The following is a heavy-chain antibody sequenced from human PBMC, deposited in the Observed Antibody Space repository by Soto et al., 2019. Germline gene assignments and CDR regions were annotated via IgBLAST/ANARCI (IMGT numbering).Heavy chain of an antibody. D-gene: IGHD3-3*01. CDR2: INHSGST. V-gene: IGHV4-34*01. CDR3: ARVGYDFWSGYNWFDP. CDR1: GGSFSGYY. J-gene: IGHJ5*02. Sequence: PSETLSLTCAVYGGSFSGYYWSWIRQPPGKGLEWIGEINHSGSTNYNPSLKSRVTISVDTSKNQFSLKLSSVTAADTAVYYCARVGYDFWSGYNWFDPWGQGTLVTVSS.